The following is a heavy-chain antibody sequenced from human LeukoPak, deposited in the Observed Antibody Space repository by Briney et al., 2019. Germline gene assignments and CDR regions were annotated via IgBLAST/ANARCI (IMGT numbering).Heavy chain of an antibody. V-gene: IGHV3-11*04. CDR3: AKEGYIAAAGTYYYYMDV. Sequence: GGSLRLSCAASGFTFSDYYMSWIRQAPGKGLEWVSYISSSGTSRYNADSVKGRFTISRDNAKNTLYLQMNSLRAEDTAVYYCAKEGYIAAAGTYYYYMDVWGKGTTVTISS. D-gene: IGHD6-13*01. CDR1: GFTFSDYY. CDR2: ISSSGTSR. J-gene: IGHJ6*03.